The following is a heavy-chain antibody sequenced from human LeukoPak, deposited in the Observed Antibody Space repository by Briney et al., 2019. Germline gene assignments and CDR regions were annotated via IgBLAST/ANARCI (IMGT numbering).Heavy chain of an antibody. D-gene: IGHD3-22*01. V-gene: IGHV3-23*01. CDR2: ISGSASST. CDR1: RFTFSNYA. J-gene: IGHJ4*02. CDR3: AKSLAAEAYYYDSSGYVN. Sequence: PGGSLRLSCAASRFTFSNYAMSWVRQAPGKGLEWVSAISGSASSTYYADSVKGRFTISRDNSKNTLYLQMNSLRADDTAVYYCAKSLAAEAYYYDSSGYVNWGQGILVTVSS.